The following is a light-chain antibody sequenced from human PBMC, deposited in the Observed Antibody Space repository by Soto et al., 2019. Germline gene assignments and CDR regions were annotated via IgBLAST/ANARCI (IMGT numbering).Light chain of an antibody. V-gene: IGLV2-14*01. CDR3: SSYITSTPLV. CDR1: SSDVGGYNY. CDR2: EVS. Sequence: QSALTQPASVSGAPGQSITISCTGSSSDVGGYNYVSWYQQQPDKAPKLMIYEVSNRPSWVSTRFSGSTSGNTASLTISGPHAADAVAYYCSSYITSTPLVFGGGTKLTVL. J-gene: IGLJ2*01.